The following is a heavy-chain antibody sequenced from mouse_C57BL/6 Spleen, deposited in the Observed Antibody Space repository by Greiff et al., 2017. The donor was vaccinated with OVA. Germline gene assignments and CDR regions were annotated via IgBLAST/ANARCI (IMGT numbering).Heavy chain of an antibody. Sequence: EVQLVESGGGLVKPGGSLKLSCAASGFTFSDYGMHWVRQAPEKGLEWVAYISSGSSTIYYADTVKGRFTISRDNAKNTLFLQMTSLRSEDTAMYYCARGGYHYAMDYWGQGTSVTVSS. CDR3: ARGGYHYAMDY. CDR1: GFTFSDYG. V-gene: IGHV5-17*01. J-gene: IGHJ4*01. CDR2: ISSGSSTI. D-gene: IGHD2-2*01.